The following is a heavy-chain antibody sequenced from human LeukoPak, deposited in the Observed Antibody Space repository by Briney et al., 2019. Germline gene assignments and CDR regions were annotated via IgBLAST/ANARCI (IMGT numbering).Heavy chain of an antibody. V-gene: IGHV3-74*01. CDR1: GFTFSGYW. CDR2: MSSDGSNT. Sequence: GGSLRLTCAASGFTFSGYWMHWVRQVPGKGLVWVSRMSSDGSNTGHADSVKGRFTISRDNAKKMVYLQMNSLRVEDTAVYYCARANNSSWHNWGQGTLVTVSS. J-gene: IGHJ4*02. D-gene: IGHD6-13*01. CDR3: ARANNSSWHN.